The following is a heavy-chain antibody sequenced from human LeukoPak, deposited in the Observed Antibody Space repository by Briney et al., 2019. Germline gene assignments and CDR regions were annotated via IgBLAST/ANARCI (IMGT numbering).Heavy chain of an antibody. CDR1: GYTFTSYY. CDR3: ARLSPREYSGYDYGNY. Sequence: GASVKVSCKASGYTFTSYYMHWVRQAPGQGLEWMGIINPSGGSTSYAQKFQGRVTMTRDMSTSTVYMELSSLRSEDTAVYYCARLSPREYSGYDYGNYWGQGTLVTVSS. D-gene: IGHD5-12*01. CDR2: INPSGGST. J-gene: IGHJ4*02. V-gene: IGHV1-46*01.